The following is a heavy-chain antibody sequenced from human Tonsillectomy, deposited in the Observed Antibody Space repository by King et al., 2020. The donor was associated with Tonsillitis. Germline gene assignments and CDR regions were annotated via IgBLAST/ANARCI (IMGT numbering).Heavy chain of an antibody. V-gene: IGHV3-23*04. CDR3: AKILGVAFKANKKNPYYYGMDV. Sequence: VQLVESGGGLVQPGGSLKLSCAASGFTFSSYAMSWVRQAPGKGLEWVSVISRSGGSTYYADSVKGRFTISRDNSKNTLYLQMNSLRAEDTAVFYCAKILGVAFKANKKNPYYYGMDVWGQGTTVTVSS. J-gene: IGHJ6*02. CDR2: ISRSGGST. D-gene: IGHD6-19*01. CDR1: GFTFSSYA.